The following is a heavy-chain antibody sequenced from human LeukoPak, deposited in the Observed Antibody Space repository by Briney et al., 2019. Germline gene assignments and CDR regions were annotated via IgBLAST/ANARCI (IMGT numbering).Heavy chain of an antibody. CDR3: AKETPLPGDWNDVGPYFDC. D-gene: IGHD1-1*01. V-gene: IGHV3-30*02. CDR1: GFTFSSSA. CDR2: IRFDGSNK. Sequence: GGSLRLSCAASGFTFSSSAMTWFRQAPGKGLEWVTFIRFDGSNKYYTDSVKGRFTISRDNSKNTLYLQMNSLRPEDTAMYYCAKETPLPGDWNDVGPYFDCWGQGTLVTVSS. J-gene: IGHJ4*02.